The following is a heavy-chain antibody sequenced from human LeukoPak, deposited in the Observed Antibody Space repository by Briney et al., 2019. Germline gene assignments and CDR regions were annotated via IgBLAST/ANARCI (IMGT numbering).Heavy chain of an antibody. CDR1: GYTFTSYY. V-gene: IGHV1-46*01. J-gene: IGHJ4*02. CDR2: INPSGGAT. CDR3: ARLEPSLRGSTFDY. Sequence: GASVKVSCKASGYTFTSYYMHWVRQAPGQGLEWMGIINPSGGATTYAQKFQGRVAMTRDMSTSTVYMELSSLRSEDTAVYYCARLEPSLRGSTFDYWGQGTLVTVSS. D-gene: IGHD5/OR15-5a*01.